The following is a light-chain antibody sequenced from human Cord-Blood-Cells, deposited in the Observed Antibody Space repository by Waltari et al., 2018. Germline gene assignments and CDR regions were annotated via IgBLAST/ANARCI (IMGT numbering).Light chain of an antibody. Sequence: DIQMTQSPSTLSASVGDRVTITCRASQSLSSWLAWYQQKPGKAPKRLIYKASSLESGVPSRFSGSGSGTEVTLSISSLQPDDFATYYCQQYNSYPYSFGQGTKLEIK. CDR1: QSLSSW. V-gene: IGKV1-5*03. J-gene: IGKJ2*03. CDR2: KAS. CDR3: QQYNSYPYS.